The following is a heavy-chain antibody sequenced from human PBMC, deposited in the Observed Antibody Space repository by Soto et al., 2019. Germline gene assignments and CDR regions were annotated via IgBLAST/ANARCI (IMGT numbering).Heavy chain of an antibody. J-gene: IGHJ5*02. Sequence: SWVRQAPGQGLEWMGGIIPIFGTANYAQKFQGRVTITADESTSTAYMELSSLRSEDTAVYYCARDSTMVRGVIISGPWFDPWGQGTLVTVSS. D-gene: IGHD3-10*01. CDR3: ARDSTMVRGVIISGPWFDP. CDR2: IIPIFGTA. V-gene: IGHV1-69*01.